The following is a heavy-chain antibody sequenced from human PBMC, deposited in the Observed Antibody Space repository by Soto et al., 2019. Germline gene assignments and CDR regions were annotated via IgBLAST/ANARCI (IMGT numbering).Heavy chain of an antibody. Sequence: SETLSLTCTVSGGSVRSSSYYWGWIRQPPGKGLEWIGYIYHSGSTHNNPSLKSRVTISVDRSKNQFSLKLSSVTAADTAVYYCARSQTTVTSYDYWGQGALVTVSS. J-gene: IGHJ4*02. CDR2: IYHSGST. CDR1: GGSVRSSSYY. D-gene: IGHD4-17*01. CDR3: ARSQTTVTSYDY. V-gene: IGHV4-30-2*01.